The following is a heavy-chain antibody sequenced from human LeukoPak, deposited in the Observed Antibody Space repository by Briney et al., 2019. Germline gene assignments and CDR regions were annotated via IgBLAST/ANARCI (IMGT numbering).Heavy chain of an antibody. Sequence: ASVKVSCKVSGYTLTELSMHWVRQAPGKGLEWMGWISGYNGNTNYAQKLQGRVTMTTDTSTSTAYMELRSLKSDDTAVFYCATSSGWKSNIDYWGQGTLVTVSS. V-gene: IGHV1-18*01. CDR1: GYTLTELS. J-gene: IGHJ4*02. CDR2: ISGYNGNT. CDR3: ATSSGWKSNIDY. D-gene: IGHD6-19*01.